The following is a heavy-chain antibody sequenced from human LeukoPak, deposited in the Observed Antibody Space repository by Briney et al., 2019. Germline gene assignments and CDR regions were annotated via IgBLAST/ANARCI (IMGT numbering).Heavy chain of an antibody. V-gene: IGHV4-59*01. CDR2: IYYSGST. J-gene: IGHJ4*02. Sequence: PSETLSLTCTVSGASIGSYYWSWIRQPPGKGLEWIGYIYYSGSTNYNPSLKSRVTISVDTSKNQFSLKLSSVTAADTAVYYCARGNSRLSAFDYWGQGTLVTVSS. D-gene: IGHD4-23*01. CDR1: GASIGSYY. CDR3: ARGNSRLSAFDY.